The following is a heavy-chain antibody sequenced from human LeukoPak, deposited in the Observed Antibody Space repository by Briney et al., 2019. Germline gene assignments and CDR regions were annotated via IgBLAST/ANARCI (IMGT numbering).Heavy chain of an antibody. CDR2: IYHSGST. Sequence: PSETLSLTCAVSGGSISSSNWWSWVRQPPGKGLEWIGEIYHSGSTNYNPSLKSRVTISIDTSKNQFSLKLNFVTAADTAVYYCARGPGRTSIFGGRGLWFFDVWGRGTLVAVSS. CDR3: ARGPGRTSIFGGRGLWFFDV. J-gene: IGHJ2*01. V-gene: IGHV4-4*02. CDR1: GGSISSSNW. D-gene: IGHD3-3*01.